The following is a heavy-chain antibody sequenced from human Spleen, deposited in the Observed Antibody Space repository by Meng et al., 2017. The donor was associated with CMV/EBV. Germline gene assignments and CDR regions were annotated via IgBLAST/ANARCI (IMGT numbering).Heavy chain of an antibody. D-gene: IGHD6-19*01. Sequence: GGSLRLSCAASGFTFDDYAMHWVRQGPGKGLEWVSGISWNSGSIGYADSVKGRFTISRDNSKNTLYLQMNSLRAEDTAVYYCARDGSSGRLNWYFDLWGRGTLVTVSS. CDR2: ISWNSGSI. CDR1: GFTFDDYA. J-gene: IGHJ2*01. V-gene: IGHV3-9*01. CDR3: ARDGSSGRLNWYFDL.